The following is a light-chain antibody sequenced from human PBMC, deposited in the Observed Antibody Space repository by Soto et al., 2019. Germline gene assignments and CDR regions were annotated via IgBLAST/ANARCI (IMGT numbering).Light chain of an antibody. CDR2: GNS. CDR1: SSNIGAGYD. Sequence: QSVLTQPPSVSGAPGQRVTISCTGSSSNIGAGYDVHWYQQLPGTAPKLLIYGNSNRPSGVPDRFSGSKSGTSASLAITGLQAEDEADYYCQSYDISLSGSVVFGGGTKLTVL. CDR3: QSYDISLSGSVV. V-gene: IGLV1-40*01. J-gene: IGLJ2*01.